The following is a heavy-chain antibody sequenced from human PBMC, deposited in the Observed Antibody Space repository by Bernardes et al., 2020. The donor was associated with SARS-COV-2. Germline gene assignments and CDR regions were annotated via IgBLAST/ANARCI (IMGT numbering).Heavy chain of an antibody. CDR1: GFTFSSSA. CDR3: AKGGGSSSWYRYYFDY. J-gene: IGHJ4*02. CDR2: ITGSGGST. V-gene: IGHV3-23*01. Sequence: GCSLLRSCAASGFTFSSSAMSWVRQAPGQGLEWVSAITGSGGSTFYADSVKGRFTISRDNSKNTLYLQMNSLRAEDTAVYYCAKGGGSSSWYRYYFDYWGQGTLVTVSS. D-gene: IGHD6-13*01.